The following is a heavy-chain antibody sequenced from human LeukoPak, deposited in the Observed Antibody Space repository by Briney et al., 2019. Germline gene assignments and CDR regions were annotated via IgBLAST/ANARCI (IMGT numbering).Heavy chain of an antibody. CDR2: IRNDGSDK. J-gene: IGHJ5*02. CDR3: ARVVIAARPHWFDP. CDR1: GFTFSRNG. Sequence: GGSLRLSCAASGFTFSRNGMHWVRQAPGKGLEWVAYIRNDGSDKYYADSMEGRFTISRDDSKYTLYLQMNSLRLEDTAVYYCARVVIAARPHWFDPWGQGTLVTVSS. D-gene: IGHD6-6*01. V-gene: IGHV3-30*02.